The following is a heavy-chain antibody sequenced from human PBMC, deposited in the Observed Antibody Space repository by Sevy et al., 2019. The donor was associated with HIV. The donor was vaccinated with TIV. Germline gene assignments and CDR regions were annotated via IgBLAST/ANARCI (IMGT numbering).Heavy chain of an antibody. V-gene: IGHV1-2*02. J-gene: IGHJ5*02. CDR3: ARVSWGSGSYWDWFDP. CDR1: GYTFTGYY. CDR2: INPNSGDT. Sequence: ASVKVSCKASGYTFTGYYMHWVRQAPGQGLEWMGWINPNSGDTNYAQKFQGRVTMTRDTSISTAYMELSRLRSDDTAVYYCARVSWGSGSYWDWFDPWGQGTLVTVSS. D-gene: IGHD3-10*01.